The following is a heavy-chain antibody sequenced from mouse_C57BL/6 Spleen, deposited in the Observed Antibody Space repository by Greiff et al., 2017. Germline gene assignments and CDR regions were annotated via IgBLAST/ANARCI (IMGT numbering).Heavy chain of an antibody. D-gene: IGHD3-2*02. CDR2: ISSGGDYI. V-gene: IGHV5-9-1*02. Sequence: EVKLVESGEGLVKPGGSLKLSCAASGFTFSSYAMSWVRQTPEKRLEWVAYISSGGDYIYYADTVKGRFTISRDNARNTLYLQMSSLKSEDTAMDYCTRGSSGYAGAMDYWGQGTSVTVSS. J-gene: IGHJ4*01. CDR1: GFTFSSYA. CDR3: TRGSSGYAGAMDY.